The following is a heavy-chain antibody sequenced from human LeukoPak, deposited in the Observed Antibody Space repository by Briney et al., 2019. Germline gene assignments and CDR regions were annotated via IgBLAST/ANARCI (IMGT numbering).Heavy chain of an antibody. CDR3: ARESDGDYYPRSRLFDY. CDR1: GFTFSDYY. V-gene: IGHV3-11*06. D-gene: IGHD4-17*01. J-gene: IGHJ4*02. Sequence: GGSLRLSCAASGFTFSDYYMSWIRQAPGKGLEWVSYISSSSSYIYYADSVKGRFTISRDNAKNSLYLQMNSLRAEDTAVYYCARESDGDYYPRSRLFDYWGQGTLVTVSS. CDR2: ISSSSSYI.